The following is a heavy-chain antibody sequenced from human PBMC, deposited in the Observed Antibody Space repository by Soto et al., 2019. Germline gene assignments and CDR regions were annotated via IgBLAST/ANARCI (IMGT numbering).Heavy chain of an antibody. J-gene: IGHJ6*02. D-gene: IGHD1-26*01. Sequence: LRLSCISSGFTFRTYTMNWVRQAPGKGLEWVSGIRGFSPYTFYAESVKGRFTISRDNAKNSLYLQMNSLRAEDTGVWDCGRVRGATGYFYYGVDVWGQGTTGTVAS. CDR2: IRGFSPYT. CDR1: GFTFRTYT. CDR3: GRVRGATGYFYYGVDV. V-gene: IGHV3-21*01.